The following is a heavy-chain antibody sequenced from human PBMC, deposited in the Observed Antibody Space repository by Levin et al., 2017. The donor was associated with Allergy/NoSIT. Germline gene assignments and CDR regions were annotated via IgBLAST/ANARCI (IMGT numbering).Heavy chain of an antibody. V-gene: IGHV5-10-1*01. Sequence: GESLKISCKVSGNTFSSYWISWVRQMPGEGLEWMGRIDPSDSYTSCSPSFQGHVTISADRSTSSADLQWSSLKASDTAMYYCVISPRGNSVHWGQGTKVTVSS. CDR2: IDPSDSYT. J-gene: IGHJ6*02. D-gene: IGHD4-23*01. CDR1: GNTFSSYW. CDR3: VISPRGNSVH.